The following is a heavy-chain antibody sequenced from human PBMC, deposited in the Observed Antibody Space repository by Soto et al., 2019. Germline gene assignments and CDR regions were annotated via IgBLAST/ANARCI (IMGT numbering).Heavy chain of an antibody. CDR2: TYYRSRWYN. CDR1: GDSVSSNSAA. CDR3: ARGTLESSMGIVVVPAAMPFDY. J-gene: IGHJ4*02. V-gene: IGHV6-1*01. D-gene: IGHD2-2*03. Sequence: SQTLSLTCAISGDSVSSNSAAWNWIRLSPSRGLEWLARTYYRSRWYNDYAVSVRSRITVNPDTSKNQFSLQLTSVTPEDTAVYYCARGTLESSMGIVVVPAAMPFDYWGQGTLVTVSS.